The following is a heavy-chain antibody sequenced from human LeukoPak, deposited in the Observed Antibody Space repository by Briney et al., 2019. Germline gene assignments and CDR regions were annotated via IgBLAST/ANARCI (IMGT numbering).Heavy chain of an antibody. Sequence: SETLSLTCAVYGGSFSGYYWSWIRQPPGKGLEWIGRIYTSGSTNYNPSLKSRVTMSVDTSKNQFSLKLSSVTAADTAVYYCAREEYYYGSGSYYWFDPWGQGTLVTVSS. CDR1: GGSFSGYY. CDR3: AREEYYYGSGSYYWFDP. J-gene: IGHJ5*02. V-gene: IGHV4-4*07. CDR2: IYTSGST. D-gene: IGHD3-10*01.